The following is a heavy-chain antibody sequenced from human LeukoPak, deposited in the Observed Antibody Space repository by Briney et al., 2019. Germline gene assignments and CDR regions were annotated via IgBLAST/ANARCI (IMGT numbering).Heavy chain of an antibody. V-gene: IGHV3-23*01. CDR3: ANRRNYASDY. CDR1: GFTLSSDV. Sequence: GGSLRLSCSASGFTLSSDVIRWVRQAPGKGLEWVSTLTNSGGTTYYADYVKGRFTISRYNSKNALYLQMNSLIDEDTAIYYYANRRNYASDYWGQGTLVTVYS. J-gene: IGHJ4*02. CDR2: LTNSGGTT. D-gene: IGHD1-14*01.